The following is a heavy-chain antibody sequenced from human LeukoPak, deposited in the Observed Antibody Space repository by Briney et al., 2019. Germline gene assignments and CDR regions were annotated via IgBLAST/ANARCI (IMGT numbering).Heavy chain of an antibody. CDR2: IIGSGTST. CDR1: GFTFSSHA. D-gene: IGHD6-25*01. Sequence: PGGSLRLSCAASGFTFSSHAMSWVRQGPGKGLDWVSCIIGSGTSTYYADSVKGRFTISRDNSRNTLYLQMNSLRAEDTAVYYSAKDRAAGYWYFDLWGRGTLVTVSS. CDR3: AKDRAAGYWYFDL. V-gene: IGHV3-23*01. J-gene: IGHJ2*01.